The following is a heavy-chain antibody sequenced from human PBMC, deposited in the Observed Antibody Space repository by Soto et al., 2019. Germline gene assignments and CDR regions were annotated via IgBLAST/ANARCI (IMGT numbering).Heavy chain of an antibody. Sequence: QLQLQESGSRLVKPSQTLSLTCAVSGGSISSDNYSWNWSRQPPGKGLEWIGYIVHSGSTYYNPSLKSRVSISRDRSKKQFSLNLSSVTAADTAVYYCARRRKGPPIYFDYWGQGTLVTVSS. V-gene: IGHV4-30-2*01. CDR3: ARRRKGPPIYFDY. CDR1: GGSISSDNYS. J-gene: IGHJ4*02. CDR2: IVHSGST.